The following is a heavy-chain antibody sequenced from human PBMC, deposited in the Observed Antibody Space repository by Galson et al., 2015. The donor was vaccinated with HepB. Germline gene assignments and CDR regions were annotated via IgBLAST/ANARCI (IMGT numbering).Heavy chain of an antibody. V-gene: IGHV1-69*04. D-gene: IGHD6-13*01. J-gene: IGHJ6*02. CDR2: IIPILGIA. CDR1: GGTFSSYA. Sequence: SVKVSCKASGGTFSSYAISWVRQAPGQGFEWMGRIIPILGIANYAQKFQGRVTITADKSTSTAYMELSSLRSEDTAVYYCARDVGIAAAGTSFYYYYGMDVWGQGTTVTVSS. CDR3: ARDVGIAAAGTSFYYYYGMDV.